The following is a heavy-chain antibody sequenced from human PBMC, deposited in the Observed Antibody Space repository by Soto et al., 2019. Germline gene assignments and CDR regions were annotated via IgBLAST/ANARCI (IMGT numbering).Heavy chain of an antibody. CDR1: GYTFTDYF. V-gene: IGHV1-2*02. J-gene: IGHJ5*02. D-gene: IGHD6-25*01. Sequence: KVSCKASGYTFTDYFIHWVRQAPGQGFEWMGWINPNSRGTNYAQKFQGRVTMTRDTSNSTAYMELRGLRSDDTAVYYCARVTLKAGNWFDPWGQGTLVT. CDR2: INPNSRGT. CDR3: ARVTLKAGNWFDP.